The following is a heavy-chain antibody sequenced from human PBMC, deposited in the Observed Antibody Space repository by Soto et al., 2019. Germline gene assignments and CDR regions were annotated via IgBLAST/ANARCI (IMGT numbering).Heavy chain of an antibody. J-gene: IGHJ4*02. CDR1: GGTFRNSA. CDR2: IVPVFGTP. V-gene: IGHV1-69*13. D-gene: IGHD2-2*02. CDR3: ARWAGFCGSNYCYTTFDY. Sequence: ASVKVSCKASGGTFRNSAISWVRQAPGQGLEWMGGIVPVFGTPTYAQKFHGRVTITADESTSTAYMELSSLRSEDTAVYYCARWAGFCGSNYCYTTFDYWSQGTRVTVSS.